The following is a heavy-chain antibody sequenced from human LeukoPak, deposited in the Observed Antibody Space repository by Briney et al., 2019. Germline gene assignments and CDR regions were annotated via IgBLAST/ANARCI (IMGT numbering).Heavy chain of an antibody. CDR2: ISSSSSYI. V-gene: IGHV3-21*01. Sequence: GGSLRLSCAASGFTFSTYSMNWVRQAPGKGLEWVSSISSSSSYIDYADSVKGRFTISRDSAKNSLYLQMNSLRAEDTAVYYCARAPGVVVVAATQGDYWGQGTLVTVSS. D-gene: IGHD2-15*01. J-gene: IGHJ4*02. CDR1: GFTFSTYS. CDR3: ARAPGVVVVAATQGDY.